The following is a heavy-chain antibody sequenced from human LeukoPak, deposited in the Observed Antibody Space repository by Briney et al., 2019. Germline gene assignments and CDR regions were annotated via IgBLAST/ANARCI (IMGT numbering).Heavy chain of an antibody. CDR2: TNPNSGST. J-gene: IGHJ4*02. CDR3: ARGGYYYDSSGYLF. CDR1: GYTFTGYY. V-gene: IGHV1-2*02. D-gene: IGHD3-22*01. Sequence: ASMKVSCKAAGYTFTGYYMHWMCQAPGEGLECMGSTNPNSGSTNHAQKFAGRVTMTRGTSISTAYMELSRLRSDDTAVYYCARGGYYYDSSGYLFWGQGTLVTVSS.